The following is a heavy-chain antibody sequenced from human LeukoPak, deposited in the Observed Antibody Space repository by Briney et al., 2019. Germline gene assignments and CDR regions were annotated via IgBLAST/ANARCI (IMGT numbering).Heavy chain of an antibody. CDR3: ARETSNYYYLDS. CDR1: GGTFSSYG. CDR2: IVPMYGTR. Sequence: SVKVSCKASGGTFSSYGINWVRQAPGQGLEWMGGIVPMYGTRNYAQKFQGRVIITADESTTTAYMELRSLRSEDTAVYYCARETSNYYYLDSWGQGTLVTVSS. V-gene: IGHV1-69*13. J-gene: IGHJ4*02. D-gene: IGHD4-11*01.